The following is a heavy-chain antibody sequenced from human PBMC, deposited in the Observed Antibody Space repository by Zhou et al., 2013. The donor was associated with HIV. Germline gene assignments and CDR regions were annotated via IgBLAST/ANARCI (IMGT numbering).Heavy chain of an antibody. V-gene: IGHV1-69-2*01. CDR1: GYTFTDYY. CDR3: ATGRAAAAGYFHY. CDR2: VDPEDGET. Sequence: VQLEQSGAEVKKTGSSVKVSCKVSGYTFTDYYIHWVQQAPGEGLAWLGLVDPEDGETLYAEKFQGRVTITADTSTDTAYMELSSLRSEDTAVYYCATGRAAAAGYFHYWGQGTLVTVSS. D-gene: IGHD6-13*01. J-gene: IGHJ4*02.